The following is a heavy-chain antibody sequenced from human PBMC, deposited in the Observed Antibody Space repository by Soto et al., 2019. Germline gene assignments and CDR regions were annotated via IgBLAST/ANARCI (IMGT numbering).Heavy chain of an antibody. Sequence: GGSLRLSCAASGFAFNTYSMHWVRQAPGRGLEWVAVISYDGSNKFYADSVKGRLTISRDNSKNTLYLEMNSLRGEDTAVYYCAKVSPMGYFFDFWGQGTLVTVSS. J-gene: IGHJ4*02. CDR2: ISYDGSNK. CDR1: GFAFNTYS. V-gene: IGHV3-30-3*01. CDR3: AKVSPMGYFFDF.